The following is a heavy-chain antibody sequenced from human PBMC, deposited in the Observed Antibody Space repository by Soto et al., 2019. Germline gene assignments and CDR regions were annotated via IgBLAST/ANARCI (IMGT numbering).Heavy chain of an antibody. V-gene: IGHV4-30-4*01. CDR3: AREIMPLTNDWYFDL. CDR2: IFDSGST. J-gene: IGHJ2*01. Sequence: QVQLQESGPGLVKPSETLSLTCTVSGGSISGGVHSWSWIRQPPGKGLEWIGHIFDSGSTYYNPSLKSRLTISVDTSKNQFSLRLSSVTAADTAVYYCAREIMPLTNDWYFDLWSRGTLVTVSS. D-gene: IGHD2-8*01. CDR1: GGSISGGVHS.